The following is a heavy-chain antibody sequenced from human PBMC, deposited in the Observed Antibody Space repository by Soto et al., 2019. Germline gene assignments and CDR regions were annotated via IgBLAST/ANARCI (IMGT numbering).Heavy chain of an antibody. Sequence: AGGSLRLSCAASGFTFSSYAMSWVRQAPGKGLEWVSAISGSGGSTYYADSVKGRFTISRDNSKNTLYLQMNSLRAEDTAVYYCAKANSGYDYYYGMDVRGQGTTVTVSS. D-gene: IGHD5-12*01. CDR3: AKANSGYDYYYGMDV. CDR1: GFTFSSYA. CDR2: ISGSGGST. J-gene: IGHJ6*02. V-gene: IGHV3-23*01.